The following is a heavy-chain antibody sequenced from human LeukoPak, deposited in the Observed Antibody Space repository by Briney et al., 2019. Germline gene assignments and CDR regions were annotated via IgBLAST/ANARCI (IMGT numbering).Heavy chain of an antibody. Sequence: SVKVSCKASGGTFSSYAISWVRQAPGQGLEWMGGIIPIFGTANYAQKSQGRVTITADESTSTAYMELSSLRSEDTAVYYCARDHGVVVTASYDYWGQGTLVTVSS. V-gene: IGHV1-69*01. D-gene: IGHD2-21*02. CDR1: GGTFSSYA. J-gene: IGHJ4*02. CDR2: IIPIFGTA. CDR3: ARDHGVVVTASYDY.